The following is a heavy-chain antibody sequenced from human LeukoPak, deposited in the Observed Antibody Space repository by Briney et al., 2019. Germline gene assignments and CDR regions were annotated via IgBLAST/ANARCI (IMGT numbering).Heavy chain of an antibody. V-gene: IGHV4-34*01. J-gene: IGHJ5*02. CDR1: GGSFSGYY. Sequence: SETLSLTCAVYGGSFSGYYWSWIRQPPGKGLEWIGEINHSGTTNYNPSLKSRVTISVDTSKSQFSLKLSSVTAADTAVYYCASVRVDHNWFDPWGQEPWSPSPQ. CDR2: INHSGTT. CDR3: ASVRVDHNWFDP. D-gene: IGHD3-9*01.